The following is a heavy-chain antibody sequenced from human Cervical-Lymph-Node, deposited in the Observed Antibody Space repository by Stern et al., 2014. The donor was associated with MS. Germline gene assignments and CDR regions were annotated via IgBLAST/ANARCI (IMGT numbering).Heavy chain of an antibody. Sequence: QLQLQESGPGLVKPSETLSLTCTVSGGSISSSSYYWGWIRQPPGKGLECIGSIYYSGSTYYNPPLKSRSTISVDTSKNHFPLKLSSVTAADTAVYYCARREWELDYWGQGTLVTVSS. D-gene: IGHD1-26*01. CDR3: ARREWELDY. J-gene: IGHJ4*02. CDR2: IYYSGST. CDR1: GGSISSSSYY. V-gene: IGHV4-39*01.